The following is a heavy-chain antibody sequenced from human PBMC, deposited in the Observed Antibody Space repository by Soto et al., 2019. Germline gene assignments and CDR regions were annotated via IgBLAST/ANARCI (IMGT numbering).Heavy chain of an antibody. Sequence: QVPLVQSVAEVKKPGASVKVSCKASGYTFTTYGISWVRQAPGQGLEWMGWISAYSGSTKFAQKLQGRVTMTTDTSTTTAYMELRSLTSDDTAVYYCARDFTKSSSWPYYFDYWGQGTLVTVSS. V-gene: IGHV1-18*01. CDR2: ISAYSGST. CDR1: GYTFTTYG. CDR3: ARDFTKSSSWPYYFDY. D-gene: IGHD6-13*01. J-gene: IGHJ4*02.